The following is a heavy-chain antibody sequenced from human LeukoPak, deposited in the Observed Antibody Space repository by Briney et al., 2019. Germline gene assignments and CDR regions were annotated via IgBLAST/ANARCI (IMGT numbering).Heavy chain of an antibody. D-gene: IGHD5-24*01. V-gene: IGHV1-18*01. CDR3: ARDPATGLQLTPDFDY. J-gene: IGHJ4*02. CDR2: ISAYNGNT. Sequence: ASVKVSCKASGYTFTSYGISWVRQAPGQGLEWMGWISAYNGNTNYAQKLQGRVTMTTDAPTSTAYMELRSLRSDDTAVYYCARDPATGLQLTPDFDYWGQGTLVTVSS. CDR1: GYTFTSYG.